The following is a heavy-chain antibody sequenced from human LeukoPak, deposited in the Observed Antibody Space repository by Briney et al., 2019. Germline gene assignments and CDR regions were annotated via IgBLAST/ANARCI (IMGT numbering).Heavy chain of an antibody. Sequence: GASVKVSCKVSGDTLTELSTHWVRQAPGIGLEWMGGFDPEHGEMIYAQKLQGRVTMTEDRSTDTAYMELSSLRSEDTAVYYCATGGPWDLLKYWGQGTLVTVSS. V-gene: IGHV1-24*01. CDR3: ATGGPWDLLKY. CDR2: FDPEHGEM. D-gene: IGHD3-9*01. CDR1: GDTLTELS. J-gene: IGHJ4*02.